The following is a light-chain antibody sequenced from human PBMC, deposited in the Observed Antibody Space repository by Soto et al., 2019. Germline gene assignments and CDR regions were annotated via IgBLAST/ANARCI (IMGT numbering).Light chain of an antibody. CDR2: LGS. Sequence: DIVMTRSPLSLPVTPGEPASISCRSSQSLLHSNGYNYLDWYLQKPGQSPQLLIYLGSSRSSGVPDRFSGSGSGTDFTLQISRVEAEDVGVYYCMQVLQTPRTFGQGTKVEIK. CDR3: MQVLQTPRT. V-gene: IGKV2-28*01. J-gene: IGKJ1*01. CDR1: QSLLHSNGYNY.